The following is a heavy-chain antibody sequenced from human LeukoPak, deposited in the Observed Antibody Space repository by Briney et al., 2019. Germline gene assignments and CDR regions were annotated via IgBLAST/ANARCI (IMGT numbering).Heavy chain of an antibody. CDR1: GFTFDDYD. D-gene: IGHD2-2*01. V-gene: IGHV3-20*04. Sequence: VGSLRLSCAASGFTFDDYDMSWVRQAPGKGLEWVSGINWNGGSTGCADSVKGRFTISRDNAKNSLYLQMNSLRAEDTALYYCARRYCTSSSCPGMDVWGQGTTFPASS. CDR2: INWNGGST. CDR3: ARRYCTSSSCPGMDV. J-gene: IGHJ6*02.